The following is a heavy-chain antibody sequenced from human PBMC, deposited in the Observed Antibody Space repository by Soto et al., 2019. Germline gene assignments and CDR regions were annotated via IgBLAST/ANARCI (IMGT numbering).Heavy chain of an antibody. CDR1: GGTFSSYA. J-gene: IGHJ3*02. Sequence: GASVKVSCKASGGTFSSYAISWVRQAPGQGLEWMGIINPSGGSTSYAQKFQGRVTMTRDTSTSTVYMELSSLRSEDTAVYYCARVGYCSSTSCPNYNAFDIWGQGTMVTVSS. D-gene: IGHD2-2*01. CDR2: INPSGGST. V-gene: IGHV1-46*01. CDR3: ARVGYCSSTSCPNYNAFDI.